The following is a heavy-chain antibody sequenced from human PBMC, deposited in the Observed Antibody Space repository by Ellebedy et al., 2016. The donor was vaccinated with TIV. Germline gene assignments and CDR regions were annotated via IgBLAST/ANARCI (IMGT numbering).Heavy chain of an antibody. D-gene: IGHD6-6*01. J-gene: IGHJ6*02. Sequence: SETLSLXXTVSGGSISSITDYWGWIRQPPGKGLEWLGSIYYSGNAYYNPSLKSRVTMSVDTSKNQFSLRLSSVTAADTAVYYCARLAYSSSSRDYYYGMDVWGQGTTVTVSS. CDR1: GGSISSITDY. CDR3: ARLAYSSSSRDYYYGMDV. V-gene: IGHV4-39*01. CDR2: IYYSGNA.